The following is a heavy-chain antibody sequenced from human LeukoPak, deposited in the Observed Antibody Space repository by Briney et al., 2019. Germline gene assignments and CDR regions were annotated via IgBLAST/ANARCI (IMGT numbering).Heavy chain of an antibody. CDR2: ISGRGASK. CDR1: GLTFNNYA. J-gene: IGHJ4*01. Sequence: PGGSLRLSCAVSGLTFNNYAMSWVRQAPGKGLEWVSGISGRGASKYYADSVKGRFTISRDNSKNTLYLQMNSLRAEDTAVYYCAKGVVVAPDVTPFDYWGHGTLVTVSS. V-gene: IGHV3-23*01. CDR3: AKGVVVAPDVTPFDY. D-gene: IGHD2-2*01.